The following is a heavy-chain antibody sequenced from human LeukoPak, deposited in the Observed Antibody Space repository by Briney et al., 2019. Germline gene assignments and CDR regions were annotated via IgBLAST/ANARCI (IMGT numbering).Heavy chain of an antibody. CDR1: GFTFSSYG. CDR3: ARDRGFCSGGSCYNSFNP. CDR2: ISGSGGST. D-gene: IGHD2-15*01. J-gene: IGHJ5*02. V-gene: IGHV3-23*01. Sequence: GGSLRLSCAASGFTFSSYGMSWVRQAPGKGLEWVSTISGSGGSTYYADSVKGRFTISRDNSKNTLSVQMNSLRAEDTAVYFCARDRGFCSGGSCYNSFNPWGQGTLVTVSS.